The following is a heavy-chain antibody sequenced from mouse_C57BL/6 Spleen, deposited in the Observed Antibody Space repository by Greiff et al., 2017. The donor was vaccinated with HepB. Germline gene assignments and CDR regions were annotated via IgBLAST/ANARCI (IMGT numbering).Heavy chain of an antibody. Sequence: EVQGVESGEGLVKPGGSLKLSCAASGFTFSSYAMSWVRQTPEKRLEWVAYISSGGDYIYYADTVKGRFTISRDNARNTLYLQMSSLKSEDTAMYYCTRGVVATGNAMDYWGQGTSVTVSS. J-gene: IGHJ4*01. CDR2: ISSGGDYI. D-gene: IGHD1-1*01. CDR3: TRGVVATGNAMDY. CDR1: GFTFSSYA. V-gene: IGHV5-9-1*02.